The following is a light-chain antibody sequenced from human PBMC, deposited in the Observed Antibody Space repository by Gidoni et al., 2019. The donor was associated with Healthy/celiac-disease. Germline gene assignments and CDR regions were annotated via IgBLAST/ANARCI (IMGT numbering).Light chain of an antibody. CDR2: DAS. CDR3: QQRSNWPRRT. Sequence: EIVLTQSPATLSLSPGERATLSCRASQSVSSYLAWYQQKPGQAPRLLIYDASNRATGSPARCSGSGSGTDFTLTISSLEPEDFAVYYCQQRSNWPRRTFGQGTKVEIK. V-gene: IGKV3-11*01. J-gene: IGKJ1*01. CDR1: QSVSSY.